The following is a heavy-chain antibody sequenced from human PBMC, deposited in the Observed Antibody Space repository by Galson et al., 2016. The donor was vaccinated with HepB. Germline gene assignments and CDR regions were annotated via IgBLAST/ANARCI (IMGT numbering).Heavy chain of an antibody. D-gene: IGHD6-19*01. J-gene: IGHJ4*03. CDR3: ARGAEWLALWYFDY. CDR1: GFTFTSYS. CDR2: ISSSSTYI. V-gene: IGHV3-21*01. Sequence: SLRLSCAASGFTFTSYSMNWVRQAPGKGLEWVSSISSSSTYIYYADSVKGRFTISRDNAKNSLYLQMNSLRADDTAVYYCARGAEWLALWYFDYWGPGTTVIVSS.